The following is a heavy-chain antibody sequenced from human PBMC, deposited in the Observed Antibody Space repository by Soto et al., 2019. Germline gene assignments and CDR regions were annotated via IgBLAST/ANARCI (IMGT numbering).Heavy chain of an antibody. Sequence: GGSLRLSCAASGFTFSNAWMSWVRQAPGKGLEWVGRIKSKTDGGTTDYAAPVKGRFTISRDDSKNTLYLQMNSLKTEDTAVYYCTTDWMSEDELRYFDWIGMDVWGQGTTVTVSS. V-gene: IGHV3-15*01. CDR2: IKSKTDGGTT. J-gene: IGHJ6*02. CDR3: TTDWMSEDELRYFDWIGMDV. D-gene: IGHD3-9*01. CDR1: GFTFSNAW.